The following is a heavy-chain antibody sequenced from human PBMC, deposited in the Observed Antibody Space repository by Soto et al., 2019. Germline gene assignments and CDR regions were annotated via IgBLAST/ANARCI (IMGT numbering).Heavy chain of an antibody. CDR3: AKARTQLWLTFDY. Sequence: PGGSLRLSCAASGFTFSSYGMHWVRQAPGKGLEWVAVISYDGSNKYYADSVKGRFTIPRDNSKNTLYLQMNSLRAEDTAVYYCAKARTQLWLTFDYWGQGTLVTVSS. CDR1: GFTFSSYG. J-gene: IGHJ4*02. V-gene: IGHV3-30*18. D-gene: IGHD5-18*01. CDR2: ISYDGSNK.